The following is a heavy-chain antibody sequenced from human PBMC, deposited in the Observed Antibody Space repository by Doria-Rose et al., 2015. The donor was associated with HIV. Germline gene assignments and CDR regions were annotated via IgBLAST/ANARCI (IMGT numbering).Heavy chain of an antibody. V-gene: IGHV2-26*01. J-gene: IGHJ4*02. Sequence: SGPVLVKPTETLTLTCTVSGVSLSSPGMGVSWIRQPPGKALEWLANIFSDDERSYKTSLKSRLTISRCTSKSQVVLTTTDMDPVDTATYYCARIKSSRWYHKYYFDFWGQGTLVIVS. D-gene: IGHD6-13*01. CDR3: ARIKSSRWYHKYYFDF. CDR1: GVSLSSPGMG. CDR2: IFSDDER.